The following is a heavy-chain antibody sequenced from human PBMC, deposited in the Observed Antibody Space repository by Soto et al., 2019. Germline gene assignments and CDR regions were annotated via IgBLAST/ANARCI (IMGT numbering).Heavy chain of an antibody. J-gene: IGHJ4*01. CDR1: GFIFSNYG. CDR2: RSYDGSNK. D-gene: IGHD6-13*01. V-gene: IGHV3-30*03. CDR3: ASNLESSSIPNQ. Sequence: GASLRLSCSATGFIFSNYGMHCVRQAPGRGLERVAVRSYDGSNKFYADSGNGRFTIPRDNSKNSLYLQMNSLRAEDTAVYYCASNLESSSIPNQWGHGKLV.